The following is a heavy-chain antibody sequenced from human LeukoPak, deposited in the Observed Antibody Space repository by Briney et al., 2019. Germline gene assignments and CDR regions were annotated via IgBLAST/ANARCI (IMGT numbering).Heavy chain of an antibody. CDR1: GFTFSSYS. J-gene: IGHJ6*04. D-gene: IGHD2-2*01. CDR3: ARASSHGMDV. CDR2: ISSSSSYI. Sequence: GGSLRLSCAASGFTFSSYSMNWVRQSPGKGLAWVSSISSSSSYIYYADSVKGRFTISRDNAKNSLYLQMNSLRAEDTAVCYCARASSHGMDVWGKGTTVTVSS. V-gene: IGHV3-21*01.